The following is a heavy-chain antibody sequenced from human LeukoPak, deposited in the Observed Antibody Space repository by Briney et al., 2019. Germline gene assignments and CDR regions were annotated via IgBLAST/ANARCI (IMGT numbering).Heavy chain of an antibody. V-gene: IGHV5-51*01. D-gene: IGHD3-3*01. CDR3: ARLSYDFWSGYPYGMDV. Sequence: GASLKISCQGSGSSFTSYWIGWVRPMPGKGLEWMGIIYPGDSDTRYSPSFQGQVTISADKSISTAYLQWSSLKASDTAMYYCARLSYDFWSGYPYGMDVWGQGTTVTVSS. CDR2: IYPGDSDT. J-gene: IGHJ6*02. CDR1: GSSFTSYW.